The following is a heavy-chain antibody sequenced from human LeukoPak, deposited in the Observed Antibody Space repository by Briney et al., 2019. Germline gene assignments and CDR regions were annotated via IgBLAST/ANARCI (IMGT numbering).Heavy chain of an antibody. CDR3: ARVMVGVYSYYYYMDV. CDR1: GYTFSNYG. J-gene: IGHJ6*03. D-gene: IGHD2-8*01. V-gene: IGHV1-18*01. Sequence: GASVKVSCKASGYTFSNYGISWVRQAPGQGLEWMGWISAYNGNTNYVQNLQGRVTMTTDTSTSTAYMELRSLSSDDTAVYFCARVMVGVYSYYYYMDVWGKGTTVTVSS. CDR2: ISAYNGNT.